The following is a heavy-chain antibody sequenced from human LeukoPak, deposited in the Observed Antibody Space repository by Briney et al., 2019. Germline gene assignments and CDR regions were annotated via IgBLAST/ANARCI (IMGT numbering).Heavy chain of an antibody. Sequence: PSETLSLTCNVSGGSISSDYWSWIRQPPGKGLEWIGHIYYGGSTHYNPSLKSRVTVSVDTSKNQFSLKLSSVTAADTAVYYCARELGSAFDIWGQGIMVIVSS. J-gene: IGHJ3*02. D-gene: IGHD3-3*02. CDR3: ARELGSAFDI. CDR2: IYYGGST. CDR1: GGSISSDY. V-gene: IGHV4-59*01.